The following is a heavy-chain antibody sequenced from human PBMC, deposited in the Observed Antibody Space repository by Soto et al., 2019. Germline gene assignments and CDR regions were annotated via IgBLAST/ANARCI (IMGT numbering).Heavy chain of an antibody. D-gene: IGHD4-4*01. Sequence: QLQLQESGSGLVKPSQTLSLTCAVSGGSISRGGYSWSWIRQPPGKGLEWIGYIYHSGSTYYNPYLKSRVTIAVVRSKNQVSLELSSVTAADTAVYYCARGMTTVTTLDYWGQGTLVTVSS. CDR3: ARGMTTVTTLDY. CDR2: IYHSGST. V-gene: IGHV4-30-2*01. J-gene: IGHJ4*02. CDR1: GGSISRGGYS.